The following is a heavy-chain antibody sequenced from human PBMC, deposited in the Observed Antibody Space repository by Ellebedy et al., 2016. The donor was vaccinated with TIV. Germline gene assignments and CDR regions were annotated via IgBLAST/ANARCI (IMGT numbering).Heavy chain of an antibody. V-gene: IGHV3-33*01. Sequence: GGSLRLSXAASGFSFRGYGMHWVRQAPGKGLEWVAIIWYDGSNEDYADSVKGRFTISRDNSKNTLILQMNSLRGEDTAVYFCVRDHKWAFDRWGLGILVTVSS. J-gene: IGHJ4*02. CDR3: VRDHKWAFDR. CDR1: GFSFRGYG. CDR2: IWYDGSNE. D-gene: IGHD1-26*01.